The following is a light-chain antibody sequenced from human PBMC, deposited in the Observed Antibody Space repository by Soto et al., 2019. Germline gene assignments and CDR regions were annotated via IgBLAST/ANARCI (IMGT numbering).Light chain of an antibody. CDR2: GAS. J-gene: IGKJ5*01. Sequence: EIVLTHSPATLSAFPCDIVTLSCRASQAVNTRLAWYQHKPGQAPRLLIYGASTRATGIPARFSGSGSGTEFTLTISSLQSEDFALYYCQQYNNWPPSITFGQGTRLEIK. CDR3: QQYNNWPPSIT. CDR1: QAVNTR. V-gene: IGKV3-15*01.